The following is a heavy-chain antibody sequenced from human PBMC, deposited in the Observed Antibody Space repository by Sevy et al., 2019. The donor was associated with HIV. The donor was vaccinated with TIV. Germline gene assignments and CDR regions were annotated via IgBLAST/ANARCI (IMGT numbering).Heavy chain of an antibody. CDR1: GGTFSSYA. D-gene: IGHD3-10*01. CDR2: IIPIFGTA. V-gene: IGHV1-69*13. Sequence: ASVKVSCKASGGTFSSYAISWVRQAPGQGLEWMGGIIPIFGTANYAQKFQGRVTITADESTSTAYMELSSLRSEDTAVYYCARLAFGVQGVILGPTTRYGMDVWGQGTTVTVSS. CDR3: ARLAFGVQGVILGPTTRYGMDV. J-gene: IGHJ6*02.